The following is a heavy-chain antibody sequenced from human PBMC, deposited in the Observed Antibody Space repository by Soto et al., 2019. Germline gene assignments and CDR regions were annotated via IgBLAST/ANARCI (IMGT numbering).Heavy chain of an antibody. CDR3: AKEVGTAMTAITNWHFEL. CDR2: ISSDGSNY. CDR1: GFTFSACA. D-gene: IGHD2-21*02. V-gene: IGHV3-30*18. Sequence: QVQLVESGGGVVQPGRSQRLSCAASGFTFSACAMHWVRQSPGKGLEWVAVISSDGSNYYYEDSVKGRFTISRDNSKNTIYLQTDSLRAEDTAVYYCAKEVGTAMTAITNWHFELWGRGTLVTVSS. J-gene: IGHJ2*01.